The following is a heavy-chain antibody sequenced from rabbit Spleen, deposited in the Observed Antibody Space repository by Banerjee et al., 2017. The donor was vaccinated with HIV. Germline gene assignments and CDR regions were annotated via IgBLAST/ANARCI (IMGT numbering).Heavy chain of an antibody. D-gene: IGHD8-1*01. Sequence: QLVESGGGLVQPGGSLKLSCTASGFDFSSYYMSWVRQAPGRGLEWIGYIEPVFGVTYYANWVNGRFSISRENAQNTVFLQMTSLTAADTATYFCARDGAGGSYFALWGPGTLVTVS. CDR1: GFDFSSYY. CDR3: ARDGAGGSYFAL. CDR2: IEPVFGVT. J-gene: IGHJ6*01. V-gene: IGHV1S7*01.